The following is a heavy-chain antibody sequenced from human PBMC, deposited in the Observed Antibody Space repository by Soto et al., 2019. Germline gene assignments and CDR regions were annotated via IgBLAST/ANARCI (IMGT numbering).Heavy chain of an antibody. CDR1: GGSISSGGYY. CDR2: IYYSGST. J-gene: IGHJ4*02. CDR3: ARDSSGYSYIDY. Sequence: SETLSLTCTVSGGSISSGGYYWSWVRQHPGEGLEWIGYIYYSGSTYYNPSLKSRVTISVDTSKNQFSLKLSSVTAADTAVYYCARDSSGYSYIDYWGQGTQVTVS. D-gene: IGHD3-22*01. V-gene: IGHV4-31*03.